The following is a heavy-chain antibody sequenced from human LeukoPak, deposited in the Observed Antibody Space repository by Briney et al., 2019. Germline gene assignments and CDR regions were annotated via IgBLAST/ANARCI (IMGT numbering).Heavy chain of an antibody. J-gene: IGHJ6*03. CDR1: GDSVSSNSAA. Sequence: SQTLSLTCAISGDSVSSNSAAWNWIRQSPSRGLEWLGRTYYRSKFYSDYAVSVKGRITIDPDTSKNQFSLQLTSVTPEDTAVYYCARGGWGLLLNYYYYYMDVWGEGTTVTVSS. D-gene: IGHD6-19*01. V-gene: IGHV6-1*01. CDR3: ARGGWGLLLNYYYYYMDV. CDR2: TYYRSKFYS.